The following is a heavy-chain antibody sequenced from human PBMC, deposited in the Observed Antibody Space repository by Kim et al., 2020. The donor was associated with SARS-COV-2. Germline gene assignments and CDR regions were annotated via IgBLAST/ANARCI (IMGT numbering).Heavy chain of an antibody. J-gene: IGHJ4*02. D-gene: IGHD5-12*01. CDR1: GGTFSSYA. V-gene: IGHV1-69*13. CDR3: ARAGVEMATIYQFDY. CDR2: IIPIFGTA. Sequence: SVKVPCKASGGTFSSYAISWVRQAPGQGLEWMGGIIPIFGTANYAQKFQGRVTITADESTSTAYMELSSLRSEDTAVYYCARAGVEMATIYQFDYWGQGTLVTVSS.